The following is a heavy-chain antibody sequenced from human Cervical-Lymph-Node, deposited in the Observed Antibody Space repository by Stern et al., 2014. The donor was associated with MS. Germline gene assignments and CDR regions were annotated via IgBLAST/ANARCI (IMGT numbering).Heavy chain of an antibody. CDR3: ARGRSSGRAPESFDY. J-gene: IGHJ4*02. D-gene: IGHD6-19*01. V-gene: IGHV1-69*01. Sequence: QVQLVESGAEVKKPGSSVKVSCKASGGTFSSYAFTWVRQAPGQGLEWMGGIIPIFGAANYAQKFQGRVTITADESTSTAYMELSSLRSEDTAVYYCARGRSSGRAPESFDYWGQGTLVTVSS. CDR2: IIPIFGAA. CDR1: GGTFSSYA.